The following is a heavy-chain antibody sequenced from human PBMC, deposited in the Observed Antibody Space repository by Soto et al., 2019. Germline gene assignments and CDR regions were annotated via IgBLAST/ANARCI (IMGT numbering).Heavy chain of an antibody. D-gene: IGHD6-19*01. CDR2: IIPVFGSA. CDR1: GDTFSSYS. V-gene: IGHV1-69*06. CDR3: ATTVAGTPSFDY. Sequence: SVKVSCKASGDTFSSYSITWVRQAPGQGLEWMGGIIPVFGSANYAQKFQGRVTMTEDTSTDTAYMELSSLRPEDTAVYYCATTVAGTPSFDYWGQGTLVTV. J-gene: IGHJ4*02.